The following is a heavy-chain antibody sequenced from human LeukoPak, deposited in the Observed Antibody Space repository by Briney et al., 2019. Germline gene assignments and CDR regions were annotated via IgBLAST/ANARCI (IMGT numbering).Heavy chain of an antibody. CDR3: ARGGYSYGYHDY. D-gene: IGHD5-18*01. Sequence: SETLSLTCAVYGGSFSGYYRSWIRQPPGKGLEWIGEINHSGSTNYNPSLKSRVTISVDTSKNQFSLKLSSVTAADTAVYYCARGGYSYGYHDYWGQGTLATVSS. CDR1: GGSFSGYY. J-gene: IGHJ4*02. CDR2: INHSGST. V-gene: IGHV4-34*01.